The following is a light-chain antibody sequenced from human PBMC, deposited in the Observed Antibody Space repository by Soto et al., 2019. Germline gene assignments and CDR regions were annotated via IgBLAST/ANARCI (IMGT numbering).Light chain of an antibody. CDR2: QAS. CDR1: QSIRSR. J-gene: IGKJ1*01. V-gene: IGKV1-5*03. CDR3: QHYNSYSEA. Sequence: EIRMTQSPSNLSASVGDRVTIXCRASQSIRSRFAWYQQKPGKAPKLLISQASTLKSGAPSSFSGSGSGTEFTPTISSLQPDDFATYYGQHYNSYSEAFGQGTKVDI.